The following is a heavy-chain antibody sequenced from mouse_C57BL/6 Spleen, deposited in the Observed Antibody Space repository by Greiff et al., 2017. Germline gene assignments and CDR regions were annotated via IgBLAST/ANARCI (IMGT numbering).Heavy chain of an antibody. V-gene: IGHV14-3*01. D-gene: IGHD1-1*01. CDR1: GFNIKNTY. J-gene: IGHJ1*03. Sequence: VQLQQSVAELVRPGASVKLSCTASGFNIKNTYMHWVKQRPEQGLEWIGRIDPANGNTKYAPKFQGKATITADTSSNTAYLQLSSLTSEDTAIYYCARDYYGSSYEWYFDVWGTGTTVTVSS. CDR2: IDPANGNT. CDR3: ARDYYGSSYEWYFDV.